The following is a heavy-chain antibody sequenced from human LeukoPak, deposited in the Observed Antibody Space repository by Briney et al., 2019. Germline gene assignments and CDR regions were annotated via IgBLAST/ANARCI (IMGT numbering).Heavy chain of an antibody. CDR2: ISSSGSTI. Sequence: GGSLRLSCAASGFTFSSYEMNWVRQAPGNGLEWISYISSSGSTIYYADSVKGRFTISRDNAKNSLFLQMNRLRAEDTAVYYCANDLGWIQLNLGRGQGTLVTVSS. V-gene: IGHV3-48*03. CDR3: ANDLGWIQLNLG. CDR1: GFTFSSYE. J-gene: IGHJ4*02. D-gene: IGHD5-18*01.